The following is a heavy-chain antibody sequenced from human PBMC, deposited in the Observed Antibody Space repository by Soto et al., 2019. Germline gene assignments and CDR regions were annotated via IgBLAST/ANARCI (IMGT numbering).Heavy chain of an antibody. CDR2: INHSGST. D-gene: IGHD5-18*01. V-gene: IGHV4-34*01. Sequence: SETLSLTCAVYGGSFSGYYWSWIRQPPGKGLEWIGEINHSGSTNYNPSLKSRVTISVDTSKNQFSLKLSSVTAADTAVYYCARHATDTAMVNHFDYWGQGTLVTVSS. J-gene: IGHJ4*02. CDR3: ARHATDTAMVNHFDY. CDR1: GGSFSGYY.